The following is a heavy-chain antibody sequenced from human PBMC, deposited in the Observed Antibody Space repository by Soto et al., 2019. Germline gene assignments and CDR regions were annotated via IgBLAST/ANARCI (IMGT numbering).Heavy chain of an antibody. J-gene: IGHJ6*02. CDR1: GGSFSGYY. CDR3: ARVWGYDYGSGSYYKVGGRRYYYDGMDV. Sequence: QVQLQQWGAGLLKPSETLSLTCAVYGGSFSGYYWSWIRQPPGKGLEWIGEINHSGSTNYNPSLMWRGTVSVGSAKDQFSLKMCSVTDADAAVYYCARVWGYDYGSGSYYKVGGRRYYYDGMDVWGQGTTVTVSS. V-gene: IGHV4-34*01. CDR2: INHSGST. D-gene: IGHD3-10*01.